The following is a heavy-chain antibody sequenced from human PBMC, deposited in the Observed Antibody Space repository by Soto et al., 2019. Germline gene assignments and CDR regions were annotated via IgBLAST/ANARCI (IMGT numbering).Heavy chain of an antibody. CDR3: ARGRGNYDFWSGYYGDFDY. V-gene: IGHV4-30-2*01. CDR1: GVSISSGGYS. CDR2: IYHSGST. Sequence: SETLSLTCTVSGVSISSGGYSWSWIRQPPGKGLEWIGYIYHSGSTYYNPSLKSRVTISVDRSKNQFSLKLSSVTAADTAVYYCARGRGNYDFWSGYYGDFDYWGQGTLVTVSS. J-gene: IGHJ4*02. D-gene: IGHD3-3*01.